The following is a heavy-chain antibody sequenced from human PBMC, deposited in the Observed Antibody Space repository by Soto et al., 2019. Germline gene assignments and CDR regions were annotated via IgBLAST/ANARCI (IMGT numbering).Heavy chain of an antibody. D-gene: IGHD3-22*01. CDR1: GYTLTELS. Sequence: WASVKVSCKVSGYTLTELSIHWVRQAPGKGLEWMGGFDPEDGETIYAQKFQGRVTMTEDTSTDTAYMELSSLRSEDTAVYYCVTDASSGPDLYYFDYWGQGTLVTVSS. CDR2: FDPEDGET. CDR3: VTDASSGPDLYYFDY. J-gene: IGHJ4*02. V-gene: IGHV1-24*01.